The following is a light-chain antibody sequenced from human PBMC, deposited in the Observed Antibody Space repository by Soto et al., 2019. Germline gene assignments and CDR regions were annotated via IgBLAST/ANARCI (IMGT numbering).Light chain of an antibody. CDR3: QQRNSWPPIT. V-gene: IGKV3-11*01. J-gene: IGKJ5*01. CDR2: DAS. Sequence: EIVLTQCPVTLSLSPGERATLSCRASQSVRTYLAWYQVKPGQAPRLLIYDASSRASGVPARFSGSGSGTDFTLTISSLEPEDFALYYCQQRNSWPPITFGQGTRLEIK. CDR1: QSVRTY.